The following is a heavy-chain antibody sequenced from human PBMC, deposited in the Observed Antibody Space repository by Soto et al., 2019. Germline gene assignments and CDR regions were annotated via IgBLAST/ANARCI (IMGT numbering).Heavy chain of an antibody. CDR3: AKNSREYSYGAIDY. Sequence: GWSLRLSCVAAGFTFVDYAMSWVRQAPGKGLEWVSVISGSGVSAYYADSVKGRFTISRDNSKNTVYLQVNSLRAEDTAIYYCAKNSREYSYGAIDYWGQGTLVTGSS. CDR1: GFTFVDYA. D-gene: IGHD5-18*01. CDR2: ISGSGVSA. V-gene: IGHV3-23*01. J-gene: IGHJ4*02.